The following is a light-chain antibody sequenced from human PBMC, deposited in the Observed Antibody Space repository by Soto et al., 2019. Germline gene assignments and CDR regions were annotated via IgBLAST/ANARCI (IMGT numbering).Light chain of an antibody. V-gene: IGLV1-44*01. CDR2: SNS. Sequence: QSVLTQTPSVSGTPGQRVTISCSGSSSNVGGNTVTWYQQLPGTAPKLLIYSNSLRPSGIPDRISGSKSGTSASLAISGLQSEDEADYHCSSWDDTLNGYDFGTGTKVTVL. CDR3: SSWDDTLNGYD. J-gene: IGLJ1*01. CDR1: SSNVGGNT.